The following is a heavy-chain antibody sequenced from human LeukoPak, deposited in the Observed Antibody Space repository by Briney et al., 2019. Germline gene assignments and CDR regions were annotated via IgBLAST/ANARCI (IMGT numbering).Heavy chain of an antibody. V-gene: IGHV3-23*01. CDR1: GLSISDNY. CDR2: ISGSGGST. CDR3: ANRARRIAAPWDYFDY. Sequence: GGSLRLSCAASGLSISDNYMSWVRQAPGKGLEWVSAISGSGGSTYYADSVKGRFTISRDNSKNTLYLQMNSLRAEDTSVYYCANRARRIAAPWDYFDYWGQGTLVTVSS. D-gene: IGHD6-6*01. J-gene: IGHJ4*02.